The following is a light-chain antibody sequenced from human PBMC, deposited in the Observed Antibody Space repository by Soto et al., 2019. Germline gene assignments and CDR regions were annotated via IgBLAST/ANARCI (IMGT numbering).Light chain of an antibody. V-gene: IGLV7-46*01. CDR1: TGAVTSGHY. CDR3: MLSYSGPRV. Sequence: QAVVTQEPSLTVSPGGTVTLTCGSSTGAVTSGHYPYWFQQKPGQAPKTVIYETSNKHSWTPARFSGSLLGGKAALTLSGAQPEDEAEYYCMLSYSGPRVFGGGTKVTVL. J-gene: IGLJ2*01. CDR2: ETS.